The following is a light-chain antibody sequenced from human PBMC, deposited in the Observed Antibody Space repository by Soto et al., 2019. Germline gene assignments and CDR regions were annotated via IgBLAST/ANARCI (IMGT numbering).Light chain of an antibody. CDR2: LAS. CDR3: HQRQRWPRT. Sequence: EIVLTQSPATLSSFPGDRVTLSCRASQAVNTRLAWYQHKPGQAPRLLIYLASNRAAGVPARFSGSGSGTDFTLTISDVEPEDFAVYYCHQRQRWPRTFGQGTKVYIK. V-gene: IGKV3-11*01. J-gene: IGKJ1*01. CDR1: QAVNTR.